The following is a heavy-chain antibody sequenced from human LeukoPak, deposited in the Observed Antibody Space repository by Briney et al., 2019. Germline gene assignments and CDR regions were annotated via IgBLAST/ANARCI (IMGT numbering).Heavy chain of an antibody. CDR3: ARDFNRSPYYYMDV. V-gene: IGHV4-34*01. D-gene: IGHD2/OR15-2a*01. CDR2: INHSGST. J-gene: IGHJ6*03. CDR1: GGSFSGYY. Sequence: SETLSLTCAVYGGSFSGYYWSWIRQPPGKGLEWIGEINHSGSTNYNPSPKSRVTMSVDTSKNQFSLKLSSVTAADTAVYYCARDFNRSPYYYMDVWGKGTTVTVSS.